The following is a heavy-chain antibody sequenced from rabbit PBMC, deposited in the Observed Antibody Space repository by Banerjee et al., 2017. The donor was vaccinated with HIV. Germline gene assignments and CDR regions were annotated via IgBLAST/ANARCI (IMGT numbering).Heavy chain of an antibody. J-gene: IGHJ6*01. CDR1: GIDFSSYY. D-gene: IGHD4-1*01. CDR2: IYAGSSGNT. V-gene: IGHV1S45*01. CDR3: ARDLAGVIGWNFGL. Sequence: QEQLEESGGDLVKPGASLTLTCKASGIDFSSYYMCWVRQAPGKGLEWIACIYAGSSGNTYYASWAKGRFTISRSTSLNTVTLQMTSLTAADTATYFCARDLAGVIGWNFGLWGQGTLVTVS.